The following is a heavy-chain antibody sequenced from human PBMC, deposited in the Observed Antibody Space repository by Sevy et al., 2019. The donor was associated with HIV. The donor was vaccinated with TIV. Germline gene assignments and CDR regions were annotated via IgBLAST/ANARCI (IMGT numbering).Heavy chain of an antibody. CDR3: AFGGFPYYYDSSGYYEFDY. J-gene: IGHJ4*02. CDR1: GFTFSSYA. Sequence: GESLKISCAASGFTFSSYAMSWVRQAPGKGLEWVSAISASGGSTYYADSVKGRFTISRDNSKNTLYLQMNSLRDEDTAVYYCAFGGFPYYYDSSGYYEFDYWGQGTLVTVSS. V-gene: IGHV3-23*01. D-gene: IGHD3-22*01. CDR2: ISASGGST.